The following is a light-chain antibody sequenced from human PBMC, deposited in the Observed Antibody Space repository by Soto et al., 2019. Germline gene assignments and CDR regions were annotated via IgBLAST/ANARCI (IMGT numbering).Light chain of an antibody. CDR2: GAS. J-gene: IGKJ1*01. CDR1: QSVTSNS. V-gene: IGKV3-20*01. CDR3: QQYGSSPPT. Sequence: EIVLTQSPDTLSLSPGERGTLSCRASQSVTSNSLAWYQQKAGQAPRLLIYGASTRATGIPDRFRGSGSGADFTLTISSLEPEDFAVYVCQQYGSSPPTFGQGTKV.